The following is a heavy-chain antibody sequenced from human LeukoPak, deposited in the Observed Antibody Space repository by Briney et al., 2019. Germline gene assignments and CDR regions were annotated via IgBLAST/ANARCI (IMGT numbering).Heavy chain of an antibody. CDR3: ARARYYDYVWGSYRYLDY. J-gene: IGHJ4*02. CDR1: GGSISSSSYY. V-gene: IGHV4-39*01. D-gene: IGHD3-16*02. Sequence: MPSETLSLTCTVSGGSISSSSYYWGWIRQPPGKGLEWIGSIYYSGSTYYNPSLKSRVTISVDTSKNQFSLKLSSVTAADTAVYYCARARYYDYVWGSYRYLDYWGQGTLVTVSS. CDR2: IYYSGST.